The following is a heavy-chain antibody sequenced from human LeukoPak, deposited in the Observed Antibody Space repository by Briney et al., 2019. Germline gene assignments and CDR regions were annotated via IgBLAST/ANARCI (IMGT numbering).Heavy chain of an antibody. CDR1: GGSISSSNW. J-gene: IGHJ4*02. CDR2: IYHSGST. D-gene: IGHD3-10*01. V-gene: IGHV4-4*02. CDR3: ARQGMVRGAVMDY. Sequence: PSGTLSLTCAVSGGSISSSNWWSWVRQPPGKGLEWIGEIYHSGSTNYNPSLKSRVTISVDTSKNQFSLKLSSVTAADTAVYYCARQGMVRGAVMDYWGQGTLVTVSS.